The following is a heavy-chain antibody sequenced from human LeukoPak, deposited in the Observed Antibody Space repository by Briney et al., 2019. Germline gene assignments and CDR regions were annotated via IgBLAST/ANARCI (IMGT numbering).Heavy chain of an antibody. CDR2: FDPEDGET. Sequence: ASVKVSCKASGHTLTELSMHWVRQAPGKGLEWMGGFDPEDGETIYAQKFQGRVTMTEDTSTDTAYMGLSSLRSEDTAVYYCAHGFRGAGTAEYNWFDPWGQGTLVTVSS. V-gene: IGHV1-24*01. CDR1: GHTLTELS. J-gene: IGHJ5*02. CDR3: AHGFRGAGTAEYNWFDP. D-gene: IGHD1-1*01.